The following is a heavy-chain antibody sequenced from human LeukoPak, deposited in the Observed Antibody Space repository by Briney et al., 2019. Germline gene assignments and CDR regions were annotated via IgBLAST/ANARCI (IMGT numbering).Heavy chain of an antibody. CDR1: GGSISSGDYY. CDR3: ARINWNDAFDI. V-gene: IGHV4-30-4*08. J-gene: IGHJ3*02. CDR2: IYYSGST. Sequence: PSQTLSLTCTVSGGSISSGDYYWSWIRQPPGKGLEWIGYIYYSGSTYHNPSLKRRVTISVDTSKNQFSLKLSSVTAADTAVYYCARINWNDAFDIWGQGTMVTVSS. D-gene: IGHD1-20*01.